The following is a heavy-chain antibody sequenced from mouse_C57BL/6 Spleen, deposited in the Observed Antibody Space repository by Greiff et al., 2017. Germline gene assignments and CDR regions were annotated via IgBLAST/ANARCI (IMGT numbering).Heavy chain of an antibody. V-gene: IGHV5-6*02. CDR1: GFTFSSSG. D-gene: IGHD1-1*01. CDR2: ISSGGSYT. CDR3: ARRGYYVSSYYFDY. Sequence: EVMLVESGGDLVKPGGSLQLSCAASGFTFSSSGMSWVRQTPDKRLEWVATISSGGSYTYYTDSVKGRFTISRDNAKHTLYLQMSSLKSEDTAMYYCARRGYYVSSYYFDYWGQGTTLTVSS. J-gene: IGHJ2*01.